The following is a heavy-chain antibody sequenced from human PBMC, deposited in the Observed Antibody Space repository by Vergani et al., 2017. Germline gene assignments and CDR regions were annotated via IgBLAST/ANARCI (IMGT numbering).Heavy chain of an antibody. V-gene: IGHV4-31*03. Sequence: QVQLQESGPGLVKPSQTLSLTCSVSGASVSSSFYYWSWIRQPPVKGLEWIGHIYYNGNKVYNQSLKSRVTLYIDTSKNHFALTLTSITAADTAIYFCAIDRKAVTTSNQYYHYVDFWGKGTTVTVSS. J-gene: IGHJ6*03. CDR2: IYYNGNK. CDR1: GASVSSSFYY. CDR3: AIDRKAVTTSNQYYHYVDF. D-gene: IGHD4-17*01.